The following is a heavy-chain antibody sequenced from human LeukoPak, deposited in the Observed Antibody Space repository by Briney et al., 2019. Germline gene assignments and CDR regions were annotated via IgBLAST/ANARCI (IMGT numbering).Heavy chain of an antibody. CDR1: GGSISSNSYY. V-gene: IGHV4-39*07. CDR2: IYHSGST. D-gene: IGHD1-14*01. J-gene: IGHJ6*03. Sequence: PSETLFLTCTVSGGSISSNSYYWGWIRQSPGKGLEWIGSIYHSGSTYYNPSLKSRVTISVDTSKNQFSLRLSSLTAADTALYYCARDRKYYYHMDVWGKGTTVTVSS. CDR3: ARDRKYYYHMDV.